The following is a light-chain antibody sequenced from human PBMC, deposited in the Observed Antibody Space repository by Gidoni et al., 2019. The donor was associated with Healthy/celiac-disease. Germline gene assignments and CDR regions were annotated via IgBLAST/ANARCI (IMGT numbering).Light chain of an antibody. V-gene: IGLV2-23*02. CDR1: SSDVGSYNL. CDR3: CSYAGSREVV. Sequence: QSALTQPASVSGSPAPSITISCTGTSSDVGSYNLVSWYQQHPGKAPKLMIYEVSKRPSGVSNRFSGSKSGNTASLTISGLQAEDEADYYCCSYAGSREVVFGGGTKLTVL. CDR2: EVS. J-gene: IGLJ2*01.